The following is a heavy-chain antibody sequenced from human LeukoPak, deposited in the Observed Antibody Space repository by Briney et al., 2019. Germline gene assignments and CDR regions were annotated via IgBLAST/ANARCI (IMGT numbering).Heavy chain of an antibody. Sequence: GASLILSCSASGFIFRSCAMHWVRQAPGKGLEYVSTISSNAISTFYADSVKGRFTISRDNSKNTVYLEMSRLRADATAIYYCVQCLSGSASNHDYWGQGTLVTVCS. J-gene: IGHJ4*02. D-gene: IGHD3-10*01. V-gene: IGHV3-64D*09. CDR1: GFIFRSCA. CDR3: VQCLSGSASNHDY. CDR2: ISSNAIST.